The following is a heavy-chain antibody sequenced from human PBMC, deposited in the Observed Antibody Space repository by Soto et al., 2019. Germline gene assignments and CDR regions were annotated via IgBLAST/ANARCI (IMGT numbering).Heavy chain of an antibody. D-gene: IGHD3-10*01. V-gene: IGHV3-11*05. Sequence: QVQLVESGGGLVKPGGSLRLSCAASGFTFSDYYMSWIRQAPGRGLEWISYISTSSIYTIYANSVKGRFTISRDNAKNPPYMQMTRLRAAATAVCYCARLYYYGSGKHNGFDPRGQGNLVSVSS. CDR1: GFTFSDYY. CDR3: ARLYYYGSGKHNGFDP. CDR2: ISTSSIYT. J-gene: IGHJ5*02.